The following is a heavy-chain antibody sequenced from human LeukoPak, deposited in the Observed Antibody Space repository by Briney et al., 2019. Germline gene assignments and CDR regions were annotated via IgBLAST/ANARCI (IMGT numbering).Heavy chain of an antibody. Sequence: SHTLSLTCAISGDSVTNKNAAWNWIRQPPSRGLEWLGRTYYTSRWNNEYAESVKSRITISPDTSKNQFSLQINSVTPEDTAVYYCARGFFASGWASWGQGTLVTVSS. D-gene: IGHD6-19*01. CDR3: ARGFFASGWAS. V-gene: IGHV6-1*01. CDR2: TYYTSRWNN. J-gene: IGHJ5*02. CDR1: GDSVTNKNAA.